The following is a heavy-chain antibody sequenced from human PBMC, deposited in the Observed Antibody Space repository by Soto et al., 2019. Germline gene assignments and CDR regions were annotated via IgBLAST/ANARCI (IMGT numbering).Heavy chain of an antibody. J-gene: IGHJ3*02. Sequence: SETLSLTCTVSGGSISSYYWSWIRQPPGKGLEWIGYIYYSGSTNYNPSLKSRVTISVDTSKNQFSLKLSSVTAADTAVYYCARQGRAARLGAFDIWGQGTMVTVSS. D-gene: IGHD6-6*01. CDR3: ARQGRAARLGAFDI. CDR1: GGSISSYY. CDR2: IYYSGST. V-gene: IGHV4-59*08.